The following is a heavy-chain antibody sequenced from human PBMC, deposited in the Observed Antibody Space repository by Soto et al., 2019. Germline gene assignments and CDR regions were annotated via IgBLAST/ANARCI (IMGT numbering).Heavy chain of an antibody. D-gene: IGHD2-15*01. V-gene: IGHV2-26*01. Sequence: QVTLKESGPVLVKPTETLTLTCTVSGFSLSDADVGVAWIHQPPGKALEWLAHILSNDEEVFSSSLRTRLTISKDTSRSQVVLTMSNMEPVDTATYYCARIRGYCSGGSCYFYYFAMDVWGQGTTVTVS. CDR1: GFSLSDADVG. CDR3: ARIRGYCSGGSCYFYYFAMDV. J-gene: IGHJ6*02. CDR2: ILSNDEE.